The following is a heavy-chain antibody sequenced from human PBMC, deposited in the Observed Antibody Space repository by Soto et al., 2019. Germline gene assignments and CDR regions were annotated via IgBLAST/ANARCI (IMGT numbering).Heavy chain of an antibody. Sequence: QVTLKESGPVLVKPTETLTLTCTVSGLSLSNARMGVSWIRQPPEKALEWLAHLFSNDEKSYSTSLKSRLTMSKNTSKGQVVLTMTSMDPVDTATYYCARIVVVPAASPCYYYYYMDVWGKGTTVTVSS. CDR1: GLSLSNARMG. CDR2: LFSNDEK. V-gene: IGHV2-26*01. CDR3: ARIVVVPAASPCYYYYYMDV. D-gene: IGHD2-2*01. J-gene: IGHJ6*03.